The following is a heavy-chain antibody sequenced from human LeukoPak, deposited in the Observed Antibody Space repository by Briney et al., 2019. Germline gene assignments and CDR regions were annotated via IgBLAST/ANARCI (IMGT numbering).Heavy chain of an antibody. D-gene: IGHD3-22*01. CDR1: GGSFSGYY. V-gene: IGHV4-59*01. Sequence: SETLSLTCAVYGGSFSGYYWSWIRQPPGKGLEWIGYIYYSGSTNYNPSLKSRVTISVDTSKNQFSLKLSSVTAADTAVYYCARHSGYYYDWGQGTLVTVSS. CDR2: IYYSGST. J-gene: IGHJ4*02. CDR3: ARHSGYYYD.